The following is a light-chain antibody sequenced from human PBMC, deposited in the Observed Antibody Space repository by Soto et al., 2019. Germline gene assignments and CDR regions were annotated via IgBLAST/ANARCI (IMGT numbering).Light chain of an antibody. CDR3: QQRSIWPLT. CDR2: DAS. J-gene: IGKJ4*01. CDR1: QSVSSY. Sequence: DIVLTQSPATLSLSPGERATLSCRASQSVSSYLAWYQQKPGQAPRLLIYDASNRATGIPARFSGSRSGTDFTLTISSLEPEDFAVYYCQQRSIWPLTFGGGTKVEIK. V-gene: IGKV3-11*01.